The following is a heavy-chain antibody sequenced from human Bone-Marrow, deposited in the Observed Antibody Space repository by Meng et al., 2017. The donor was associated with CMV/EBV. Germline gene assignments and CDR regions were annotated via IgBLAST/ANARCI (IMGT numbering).Heavy chain of an antibody. Sequence: GGSLRLSCAASGFTFSSYGMHWVRQAPGKGLEWVAFIRYDGSNKYYADSVKGRFTISRDNSKNTLYLQMNSLRAEDTAVYYCRRGYTDAFDIWGQGTMVTVSS. CDR3: RRGYTDAFDI. CDR2: IRYDGSNK. V-gene: IGHV3-30*02. D-gene: IGHD2-2*02. CDR1: GFTFSSYG. J-gene: IGHJ3*02.